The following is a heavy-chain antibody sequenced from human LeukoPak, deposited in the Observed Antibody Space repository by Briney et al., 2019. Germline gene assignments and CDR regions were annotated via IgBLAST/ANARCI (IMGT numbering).Heavy chain of an antibody. CDR1: GFTFSSYE. CDR2: ISGSGSTT. D-gene: IGHD1-26*01. CDR3: ARRRDSGSLQHFDY. J-gene: IGHJ4*02. Sequence: GGSLRLSCAASGFTFSSYEMTWVRQAPGMGLEWVSYISGSGSTTNYADSVKGRFTISRDNAKNSLYLQMNSLRAEDTAVYYCARRRDSGSLQHFDYWGQGTLVTVSS. V-gene: IGHV3-48*03.